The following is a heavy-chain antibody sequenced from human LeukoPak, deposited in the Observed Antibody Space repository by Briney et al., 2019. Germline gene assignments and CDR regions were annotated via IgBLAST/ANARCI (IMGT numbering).Heavy chain of an antibody. J-gene: IGHJ4*02. CDR2: ISSSSSYI. V-gene: IGHV3-21*01. D-gene: IGHD3-10*01. CDR3: ARDLSGAHYYGSGSYYNVGY. Sequence: GGSLRLTCAASGFTFSSYSMNWVRQAPGKGLEWVSSISSSSSYIYYADSVKGRFTISRDNAKNSLYLQMNSLRAEDTAVYYCARDLSGAHYYGSGSYYNVGYWGQGTLVTVSS. CDR1: GFTFSSYS.